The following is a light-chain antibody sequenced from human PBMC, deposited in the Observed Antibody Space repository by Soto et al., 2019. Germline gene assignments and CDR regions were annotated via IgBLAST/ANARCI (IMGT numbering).Light chain of an antibody. V-gene: IGKV3-11*01. Sequence: EIVVTQSPATLSLSHGERATLSCRASQSVSSNLAWYQQKPGQAPRLLIYGASTKATGIPARFSGSGSGTDFTLTISSLEPEDFAVYYCQQRSNWPPFSFGPGTKVDI. CDR2: GAS. CDR1: QSVSSN. J-gene: IGKJ3*01. CDR3: QQRSNWPPFS.